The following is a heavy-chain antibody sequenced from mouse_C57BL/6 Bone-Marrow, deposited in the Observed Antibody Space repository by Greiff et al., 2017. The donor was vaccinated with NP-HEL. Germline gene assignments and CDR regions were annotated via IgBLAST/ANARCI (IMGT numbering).Heavy chain of an antibody. D-gene: IGHD1-1*01. CDR1: GYTFTSYG. Sequence: VQLVESGAELARPGASVKLSCKASGYTFTSYGISWVKQRTGQGLEWIGEIYPRSGNTYYNEKFKGKATLTADKSSSTAYMELRSLTSEDSAVYFCARVYGSSLDYWGQGTTLTVSS. J-gene: IGHJ2*01. CDR2: IYPRSGNT. V-gene: IGHV1-81*01. CDR3: ARVYGSSLDY.